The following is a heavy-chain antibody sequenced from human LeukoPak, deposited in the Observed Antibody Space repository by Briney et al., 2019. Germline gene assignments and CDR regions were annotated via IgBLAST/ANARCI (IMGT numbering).Heavy chain of an antibody. CDR2: ISSSGSTI. V-gene: IGHV3-11*01. D-gene: IGHD3-22*01. CDR1: GFTFSDYY. J-gene: IGHJ4*02. CDR3: ARGATITMIVVYFDY. Sequence: PGGSLRLSCAASGFTFSDYYMSWIRQAPGKGLEWVSYISSSGSTIYYADSVKGRFTISRDNAKNSLYLQMNSLRAEDTAVYYCARGATITMIVVYFDYWGQGTLVTVSS.